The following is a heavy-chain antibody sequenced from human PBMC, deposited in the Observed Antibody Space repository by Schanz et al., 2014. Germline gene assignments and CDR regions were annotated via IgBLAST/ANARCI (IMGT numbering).Heavy chain of an antibody. CDR1: GNTFTAYY. V-gene: IGHV1-2*02. J-gene: IGHJ5*01. Sequence: QVRLEQSAAEVKKPGASVKVSCTSYGNTFTAYYVNWVRQAPEQGLEWMGWINPDNGDTKYAPKFQGTVTMTSAASISTAYMELTALQADDTGVYYCTSPGSPNFWEFDYWGDGALVTVSS. CDR3: TSPGSPNFWEFDY. D-gene: IGHD1-26*01. CDR2: INPDNGDT.